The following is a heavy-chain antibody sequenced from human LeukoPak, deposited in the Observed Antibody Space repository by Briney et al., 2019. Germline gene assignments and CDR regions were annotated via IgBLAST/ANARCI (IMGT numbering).Heavy chain of an antibody. V-gene: IGHV3-23*01. D-gene: IGHD3-10*01. CDR3: AKANMMRQVISLFDC. CDR2: ITGSGDKT. Sequence: GGSLRLSCAASGFTFTSNSMPWVRQSPGKGLEWMATITGSGDKTYYADSVKGRFTISRDNSRNTLFLQMDSLRAEDTALYYCAKANMMRQVISLFDCWGQGTLVTV. J-gene: IGHJ4*02. CDR1: GFTFTSNS.